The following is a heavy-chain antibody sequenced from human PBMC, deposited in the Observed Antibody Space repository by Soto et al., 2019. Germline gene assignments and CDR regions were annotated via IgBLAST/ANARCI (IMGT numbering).Heavy chain of an antibody. CDR3: ARPTDYSSGPYYMDV. D-gene: IGHD6-25*01. V-gene: IGHV4-39*01. J-gene: IGHJ6*03. CDR1: GDSISSSSYY. Sequence: SETLSLTCTVSGDSISSSSYYWGWIRQPPGKGLEWIGSIYYRGSTYYKQSLKSRVTISVDTSKNQFSLKLSSVTAADTAVYYCARPTDYSSGPYYMDVWGKGTTVTVSS. CDR2: IYYRGST.